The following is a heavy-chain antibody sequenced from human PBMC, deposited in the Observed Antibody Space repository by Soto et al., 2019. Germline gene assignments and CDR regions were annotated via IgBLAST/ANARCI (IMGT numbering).Heavy chain of an antibody. V-gene: IGHV3-30*18. CDR1: GFNFSSYG. Sequence: QVQLVESGGGVVQPGRSLRLSCAASGFNFSSYGMQWVRQAPGKGLEWVAVISYDGSNKYYADSVKGRFNISRDNSKNTLDLQMNSLRAEDTAVYYCAKDPYIVVVVAASYFDYWGQGTLVTVSS. J-gene: IGHJ4*02. CDR3: AKDPYIVVVVAASYFDY. D-gene: IGHD2-15*01. CDR2: ISYDGSNK.